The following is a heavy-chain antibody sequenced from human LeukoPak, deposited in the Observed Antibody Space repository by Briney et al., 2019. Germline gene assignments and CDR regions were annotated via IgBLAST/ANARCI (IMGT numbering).Heavy chain of an antibody. J-gene: IGHJ6*02. Sequence: PRASVKVSCKASGGTFSSYAISWVRQAPGQGLEWMGGIIPIFGTANYAQKFQGRVTMTEDTSTDTAYMELSSLRSEDTAVYYCATAVPYGMDVWGQGTTVTVSS. CDR1: GGTFSSYA. CDR3: ATAVPYGMDV. V-gene: IGHV1-69*06. CDR2: IIPIFGTA.